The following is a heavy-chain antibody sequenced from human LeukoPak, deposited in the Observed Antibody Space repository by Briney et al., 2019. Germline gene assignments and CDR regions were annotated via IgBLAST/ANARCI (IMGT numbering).Heavy chain of an antibody. J-gene: IGHJ3*02. CDR2: ISCSGSTI. D-gene: IGHD3-10*02. V-gene: IGHV3-48*03. CDR1: GFTFSSYE. Sequence: GGSLRLSCAASGFTFSSYEMNWVRQAPGKGLEWVSYISCSGSTIYYADSVKGRFTISRDNAKNSLYLQMNSLRAEDTAVYYCAREYYYVTDIWGQGTMVTVSS. CDR3: AREYYYVTDI.